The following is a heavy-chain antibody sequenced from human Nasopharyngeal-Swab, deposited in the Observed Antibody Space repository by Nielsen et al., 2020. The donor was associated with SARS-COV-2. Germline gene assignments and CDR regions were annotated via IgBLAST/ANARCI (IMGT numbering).Heavy chain of an antibody. CDR1: GFTFSDYY. V-gene: IGHV3-11*01. Sequence: GGSLRLSCAASGFTFSDYYMSWIRQAPGKGLEWVSYISSSGSTIYYADSVKGRFTISRDNAKNSLYLQMNSLRAEDTAVYYCAGGYYYDSSGYYYGYYYYYGMDVWGQGTTVTVSS. J-gene: IGHJ6*02. CDR3: AGGYYYDSSGYYYGYYYYYGMDV. CDR2: ISSSGSTI. D-gene: IGHD3-22*01.